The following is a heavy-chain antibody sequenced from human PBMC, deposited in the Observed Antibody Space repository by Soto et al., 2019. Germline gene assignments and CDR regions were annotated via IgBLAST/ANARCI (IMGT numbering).Heavy chain of an antibody. CDR2: IFPLTDIP. Sequence: QVQLVQSGAEVKKPGSSVKVSCKASGGTFRNYPINWVRQAPGQGLEWMGSIFPLTDIPDYAQNFQARLTISEDKSTRTAYMELSSLTSDDTAMYFCARGPLVVLNYFESWGQGTLVTASS. J-gene: IGHJ4*02. CDR3: ARGPLVVLNYFES. V-gene: IGHV1-69*02. CDR1: GGTFRNYP.